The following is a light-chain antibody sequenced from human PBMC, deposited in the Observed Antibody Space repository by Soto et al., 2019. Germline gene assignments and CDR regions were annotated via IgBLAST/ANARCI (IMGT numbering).Light chain of an antibody. Sequence: DIVLTQSPATLSSSPGERATLSCRASQSVRSFLAWYQQKPGQAPRLLIYDASKRDSGLPARFSGSGSGTDSTLISSRLDPEDSAVYFRQHSSNPRTFGGGTKVEI. CDR1: QSVRSF. J-gene: IGKJ4*01. V-gene: IGKV3-11*01. CDR2: DAS. CDR3: QHSSNPRT.